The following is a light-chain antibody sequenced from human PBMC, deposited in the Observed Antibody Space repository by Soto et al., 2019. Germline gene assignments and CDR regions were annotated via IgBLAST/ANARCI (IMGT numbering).Light chain of an antibody. CDR1: QTVSSN. V-gene: IGKV3-11*01. Sequence: EIVLTQSPATLSLSPGERATLSCRASQTVSSNVAWYQQKPGQAPRLLIFDASNRATGIAARFSGSGSGADFTLTISSLEPEDFAVYYCQQRSNWPPLFTFGPGTKVEIK. CDR2: DAS. J-gene: IGKJ3*01. CDR3: QQRSNWPPLFT.